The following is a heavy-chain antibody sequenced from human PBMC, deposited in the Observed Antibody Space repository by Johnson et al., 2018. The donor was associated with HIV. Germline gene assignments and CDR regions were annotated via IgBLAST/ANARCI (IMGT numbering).Heavy chain of an antibody. J-gene: IGHJ3*02. Sequence: EQLVESGGGLAQPAWSPRLSCAASGFTFSSYAMSWVRQAPGKGLEWVSAISGSGGSTDYVDSVKGRFTISRDNSNNTLYLQMNNLRAEDTAMYYCAKGSDPYYNFWSGYAPMDAFDIWGQGTMVTVSS. CDR1: GFTFSSYA. CDR2: ISGSGGST. D-gene: IGHD3-3*01. V-gene: IGHV3-23*04. CDR3: AKGSDPYYNFWSGYAPMDAFDI.